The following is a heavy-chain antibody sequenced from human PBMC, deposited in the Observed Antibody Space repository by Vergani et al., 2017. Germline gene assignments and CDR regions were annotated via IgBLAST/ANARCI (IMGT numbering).Heavy chain of an antibody. CDR2: ISSSSSYI. Sequence: EVQLVESGGGLVKPGGSLRLSCAASGFTFSSYSMNWVRQAPGKGLEWVSSISSSSSYIYYADSVKGRFTISRDNAKNSLYLQMNSLRAEDTALYYCAKDDGGGYDFFHFDYWGQGTLVTVSS. CDR3: AKDDGGGYDFFHFDY. D-gene: IGHD5-12*01. V-gene: IGHV3-21*04. CDR1: GFTFSSYS. J-gene: IGHJ4*02.